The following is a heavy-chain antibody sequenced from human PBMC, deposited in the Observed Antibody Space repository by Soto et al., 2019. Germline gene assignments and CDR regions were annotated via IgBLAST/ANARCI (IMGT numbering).Heavy chain of an antibody. CDR3: ARDSRGITVPQSGLDV. Sequence: LRLSCAASGFTFSSYSMNWVRKALGQGLEWVSYISSSSSTIYYADSVKGRFTISRDNAKNSLYLQMNSLRDEDTAVYYCARDSRGITVPQSGLDVCGQGTTLTVSS. D-gene: IGHD1-20*01. CDR1: GFTFSSYS. V-gene: IGHV3-48*02. J-gene: IGHJ6*02. CDR2: ISSSSSTI.